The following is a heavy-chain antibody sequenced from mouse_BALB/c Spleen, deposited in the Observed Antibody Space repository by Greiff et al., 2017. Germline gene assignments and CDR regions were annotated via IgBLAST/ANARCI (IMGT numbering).Heavy chain of an antibody. CDR1: GFTFSSYT. CDR2: ISSGGSYT. V-gene: IGHV5-6-4*01. Sequence: EVNLVESGGGLVKPGGSLKLSCAASGFTFSSYTMSWVRQTPEKRLEWVATISSGGSYTYYPDSVKGRFTISRDNAKNTLYLQMSSLKSEDTAMYYCTTIFDGDYDAWFAYWGQGTLVTVSA. J-gene: IGHJ3*01. D-gene: IGHD2-4*01. CDR3: TTIFDGDYDAWFAY.